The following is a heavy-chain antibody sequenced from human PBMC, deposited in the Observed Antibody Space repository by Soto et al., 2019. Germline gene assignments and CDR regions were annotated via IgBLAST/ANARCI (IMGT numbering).Heavy chain of an antibody. Sequence: LSLTFTVSGGSISSGGDYWRWFRQHPGEGVEWIGYIYYSGSTYYNPSLKRRVTVSVDTSKSHFSLHLRSVTAAYTAVYYCARVGGGDFGHPGGFAYWGQGTLVPVSS. CDR2: IYYSGST. CDR3: ARVGGGDFGHPGGFAY. CDR1: GGSISSGGDY. J-gene: IGHJ4*02. D-gene: IGHD2-21*02. V-gene: IGHV4-31*03.